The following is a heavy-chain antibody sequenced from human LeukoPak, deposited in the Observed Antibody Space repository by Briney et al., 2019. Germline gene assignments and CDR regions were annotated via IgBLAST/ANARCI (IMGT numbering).Heavy chain of an antibody. CDR3: TGRGYCSGGTCYSPLFDY. J-gene: IGHJ4*02. V-gene: IGHV3-48*03. Sequence: GGSLRLSCAASGFTFSSYEMIWVRQAPGKRLEWVSYISSSGSTIYYADSVKGRFTISRENAKNSLYLQMNSLRAEDKAVYYCTGRGYCSGGTCYSPLFDYWGQGTLVTVSS. CDR1: GFTFSSYE. CDR2: ISSSGSTI. D-gene: IGHD2-15*01.